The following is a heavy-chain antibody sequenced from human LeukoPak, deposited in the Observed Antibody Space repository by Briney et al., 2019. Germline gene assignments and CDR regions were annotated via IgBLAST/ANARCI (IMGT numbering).Heavy chain of an antibody. Sequence: PGGSLRLPCAASGFTFSSYSMNWVRQAPGKGLEWVSYISSSSSTIYYADSVKGRFTISRDNAKNSLYLQMNSLRAEDTAVYYCARDLVEVAPTESIVYYYYYMDVWGKGTTVTVSS. D-gene: IGHD2-2*01. V-gene: IGHV3-48*04. CDR3: ARDLVEVAPTESIVYYYYYMDV. CDR1: GFTFSSYS. J-gene: IGHJ6*03. CDR2: ISSSSSTI.